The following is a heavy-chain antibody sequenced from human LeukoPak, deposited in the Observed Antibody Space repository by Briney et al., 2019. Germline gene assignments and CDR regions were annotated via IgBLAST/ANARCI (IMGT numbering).Heavy chain of an antibody. CDR2: IYYSGST. V-gene: IGHV4-59*01. J-gene: IGHJ4*02. CDR3: ARVSHYGSGSYDY. D-gene: IGHD3-10*01. Sequence: SETLSLTCTVSGGSISSYYWSWIRQPPGKGLAWIGYIYYSGSTNYNPSLKSRVTISVDTSKNQFSLKLSSVTAADTAVYYCARVSHYGSGSYDYWGQGTLVTVSS. CDR1: GGSISSYY.